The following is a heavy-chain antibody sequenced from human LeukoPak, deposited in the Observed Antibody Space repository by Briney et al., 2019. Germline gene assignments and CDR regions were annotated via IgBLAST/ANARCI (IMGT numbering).Heavy chain of an antibody. CDR1: GYTFTSYY. Sequence: GASVKVSCKASGYTFTSYYMHWVRQAPGQGLEWMGIINPSGGSTSYAQKFQGRVTMTRDTSTSTVYMELSSLRSEDTAVYYCASTQVAAAGTHYYYYMDVWGKGTTVTVSS. CDR3: ASTQVAAAGTHYYYYMDV. J-gene: IGHJ6*03. D-gene: IGHD6-13*01. CDR2: INPSGGST. V-gene: IGHV1-46*01.